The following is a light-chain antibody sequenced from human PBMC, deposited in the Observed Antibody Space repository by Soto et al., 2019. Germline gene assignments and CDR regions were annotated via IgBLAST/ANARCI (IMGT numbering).Light chain of an antibody. CDR2: DVT. CDR3: SSYSSSTTHVV. CDR1: SPDVGDFNY. V-gene: IGLV2-14*03. J-gene: IGLJ2*01. Sequence: QSAMTQPASVSGSPGRSVTISCTGTSPDVGDFNYVSWYQHLTGRAPKLIIYDVTNRPSGISYRFSASKSGRTASLTISGLQAEDEADYYCSSYSSSTTHVVFGGGTKLTVL.